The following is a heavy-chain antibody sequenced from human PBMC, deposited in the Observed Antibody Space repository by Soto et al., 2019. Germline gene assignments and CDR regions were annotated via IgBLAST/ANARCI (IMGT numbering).Heavy chain of an antibody. V-gene: IGHV4-59*01. D-gene: IGHD1-7*01. CDR1: GGSISSYY. J-gene: IGHJ6*03. CDR3: ARDLRTVTNDSSSSYMDA. CDR2: IYYSGST. Sequence: SDTLSLTCTVSGGSISSYYWSWLRQPPGKGLEWIGYIYYSGSTNYNPSLKSRVTISVDTSKNQFSLKLSSVTAADTAVYYCARDLRTVTNDSSSSYMDAWGKGTTVTISS.